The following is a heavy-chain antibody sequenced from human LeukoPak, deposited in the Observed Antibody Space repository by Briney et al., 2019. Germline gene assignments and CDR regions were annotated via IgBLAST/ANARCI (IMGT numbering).Heavy chain of an antibody. V-gene: IGHV4-4*02. CDR3: AREGGPFRPLDY. J-gene: IGHJ4*02. Sequence: SGTLSLTCGVSGGAISSTNWWTWVRQPPGKGLEWIGEVNVLGNTNYNPSLESRVTISIDKSENHVSLKLTSVTAADTAVYYCAREGGPFRPLDYSGQGTLVTVSS. CDR2: VNVLGNT. CDR1: GGAISSTNW. D-gene: IGHD2/OR15-2a*01.